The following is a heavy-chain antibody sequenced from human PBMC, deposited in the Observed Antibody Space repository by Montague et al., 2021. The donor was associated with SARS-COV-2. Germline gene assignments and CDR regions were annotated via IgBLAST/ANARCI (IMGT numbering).Heavy chain of an antibody. J-gene: IGHJ6*02. Sequence: SETLSLTCTVSGGSISNYYWSWIRQPPGRGLEWIGYIYYSGSTDYSPSLKSRVTISLDTSKNQFSLKVTSVTAADTAVYYCARGGGYYNYVLDGWGPGTTVTVSS. V-gene: IGHV4-59*01. CDR2: IYYSGST. CDR3: ARGGGYYNYVLDG. D-gene: IGHD3-22*01. CDR1: GGSISNYY.